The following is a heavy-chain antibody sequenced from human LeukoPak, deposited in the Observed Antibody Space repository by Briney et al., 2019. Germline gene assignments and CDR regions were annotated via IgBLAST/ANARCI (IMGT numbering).Heavy chain of an antibody. CDR1: GGPISSGGYY. CDR3: ARGERITMVRGVFTWFDP. CDR2: IYYSGST. J-gene: IGHJ5*02. V-gene: IGHV4-31*03. D-gene: IGHD3-10*01. Sequence: SETLSLTCTVSGGPISSGGYYWSWIRQHPGKGLEWIGYIYYSGSTYYNPSLKSRVTISVDTSKNQFSLKLSSVTAADTAVYYCARGERITMVRGVFTWFDPWGQGTLVTVSS.